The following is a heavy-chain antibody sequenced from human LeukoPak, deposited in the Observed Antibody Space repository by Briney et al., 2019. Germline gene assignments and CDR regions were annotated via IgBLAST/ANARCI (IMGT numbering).Heavy chain of an antibody. CDR3: ATLKGWYGEGCFDC. D-gene: IGHD3-10*01. CDR2: IYPDGRT. J-gene: IGHJ4*02. CDR1: GVTVSSIY. V-gene: IGHV3-53*01. Sequence: GGSLRLSCAVSGVTVSSIYMGWVRQAPGKGLDWVSVIYPDGRTYYTESVKGRFTISRDSSENSLFLQMNSLRAEDTAVYYCATLKGWYGEGCFDCWGGGTLVTVSS.